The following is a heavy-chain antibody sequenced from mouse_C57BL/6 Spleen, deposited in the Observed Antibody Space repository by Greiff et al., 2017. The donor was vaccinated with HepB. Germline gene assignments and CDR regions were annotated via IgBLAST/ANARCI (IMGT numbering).Heavy chain of an antibody. CDR3: ARNILWQHYYAMDY. V-gene: IGHV2-2*01. CDR1: GFSLTSYG. CDR2: IWSGGST. J-gene: IGHJ4*01. Sequence: VKLMESGPGLVQPSQSLSITCTVSGFSLTSYGVHWVRQSPGKGLEWLGVIWSGGSTDYNAAFISRLSISKDNSKSQVFFKMNSLQADDTAIYYCARNILWQHYYAMDYWGQGTSVTVSS. D-gene: IGHD2-1*01.